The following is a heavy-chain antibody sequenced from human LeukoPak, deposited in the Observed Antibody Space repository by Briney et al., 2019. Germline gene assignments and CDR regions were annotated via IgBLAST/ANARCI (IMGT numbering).Heavy chain of an antibody. Sequence: SETLSLTCTVSGGSISSYYWSWIRQPPGKGLEWIGYIYYSGSTNYNPSLKSRVTISVDTSKNQFSLKLSSVTAADTAVYYCARGRGVRGSNDYWGQGTLVTVSS. CDR1: GGSISSYY. CDR3: ARGRGVRGSNDY. CDR2: IYYSGST. V-gene: IGHV4-59*12. D-gene: IGHD3-10*01. J-gene: IGHJ4*02.